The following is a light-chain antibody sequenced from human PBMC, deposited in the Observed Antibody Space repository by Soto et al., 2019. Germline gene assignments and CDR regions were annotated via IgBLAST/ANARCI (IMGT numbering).Light chain of an antibody. CDR3: QHYNTYPWT. CDR2: DAS. Sequence: HMTRSPWTLASSVVDIVTITCRASQSIGVWLAWYQQKPGRAPKLLIYDASTLQSGVPSRFSGSGSGTEFTLTISSLQPGDFATYYCQHYNTYPWTFGHGTKVDIK. CDR1: QSIGVW. J-gene: IGKJ1*01. V-gene: IGKV1-5*01.